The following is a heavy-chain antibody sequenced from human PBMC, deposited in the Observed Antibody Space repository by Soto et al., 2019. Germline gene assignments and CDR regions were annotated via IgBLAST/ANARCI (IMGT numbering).Heavy chain of an antibody. CDR3: ARNRLALFNSRGQNFDY. CDR1: GYTFTSYG. CDR2: ISAYNGNT. D-gene: IGHD3-10*01. V-gene: IGHV1-18*01. J-gene: IGHJ4*02. Sequence: GASVKVSCKASGYTFTSYGISWVRQAPGQGLEWMGWISAYNGNTNYAQKLQGRVTMTTDTSTSTAYMELRSLRSDDTAVYYCARNRLALFNSRGQNFDYWGQGPRVTVSS.